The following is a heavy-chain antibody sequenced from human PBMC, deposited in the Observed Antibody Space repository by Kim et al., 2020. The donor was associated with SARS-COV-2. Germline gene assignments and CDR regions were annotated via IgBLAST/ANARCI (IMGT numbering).Heavy chain of an antibody. Sequence: SETLSLPCAVYGGSFSGYYWSWIRQPPGKGLEWIGEINHSGSTNYNPSLKSRVTISVDTSKNQFSLKLSSVTAADTAVYYCARGLTYYYDSSGYYYKARSVNYFDYWGQGTLVTVSS. D-gene: IGHD3-22*01. CDR3: ARGLTYYYDSSGYYYKARSVNYFDY. J-gene: IGHJ4*02. CDR1: GGSFSGYY. V-gene: IGHV4-34*01. CDR2: INHSGST.